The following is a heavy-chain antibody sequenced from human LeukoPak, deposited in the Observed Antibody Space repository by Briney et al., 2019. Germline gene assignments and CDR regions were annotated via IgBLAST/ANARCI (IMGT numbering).Heavy chain of an antibody. CDR1: GFTFSNAW. D-gene: IGHD1-26*01. J-gene: IGHJ4*02. V-gene: IGHV3-15*01. CDR2: IKSKTDGGTT. CDR3: ATVKGGSYPWGY. Sequence: GGSLRLSCAASGFTFSNAWMSWVRQAPGKGLEWVARIKSKTDGGTTDYAAPVKGRFTISRDDSKNTLYLQMHSLKTEDTAVYYCATVKGGSYPWGYWGQGTLVTVSS.